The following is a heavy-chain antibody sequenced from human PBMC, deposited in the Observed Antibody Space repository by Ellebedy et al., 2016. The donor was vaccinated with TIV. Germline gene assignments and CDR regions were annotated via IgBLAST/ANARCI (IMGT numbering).Heavy chain of an antibody. Sequence: AASVKVSCKASGYTFSNYFVHWVRQAPGQGLEWMGRIIPILGIANYAQKFQGRVTITADKSTSTAYMELSSLRSEDTAVYYCARGHIVVVTLDYWGQGTLVTVSS. CDR2: IIPILGIA. V-gene: IGHV1-69*04. CDR1: GYTFSNYF. J-gene: IGHJ4*02. CDR3: ARGHIVVVTLDY. D-gene: IGHD2-21*02.